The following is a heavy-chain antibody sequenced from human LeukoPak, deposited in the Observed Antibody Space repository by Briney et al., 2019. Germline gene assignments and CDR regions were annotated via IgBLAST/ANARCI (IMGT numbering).Heavy chain of an antibody. CDR1: GYTFTSYY. J-gene: IGHJ4*02. D-gene: IGHD5-18*01. CDR3: ARADGSYGYEYYFDY. V-gene: IGHV1-46*01. Sequence: GASVKVSCKASGYTFTSYYMHWVRQAPGQGLEWMGIINPSGGSTSYAQKFQGRVTMTRDMSTSTAYMELSRLRSDDTAVYYCARADGSYGYEYYFDYWGQGTLVTVSS. CDR2: INPSGGST.